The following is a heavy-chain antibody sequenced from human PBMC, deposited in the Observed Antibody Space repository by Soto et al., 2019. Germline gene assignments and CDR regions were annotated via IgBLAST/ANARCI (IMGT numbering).Heavy chain of an antibody. CDR3: ARGGRGRYFDWSAAYYYYGMDV. V-gene: IGHV4-34*01. Sequence: SETLSLTCAVYGGSFSGYYWSWIRQPPGKGLEWIGEINHSGSTNYNPSLKSRVTISVDTSKNQFSLKLSSVTAADTAVYYCARGGRGRYFDWSAAYYYYGMDVWGKGTTVTVS. D-gene: IGHD3-9*01. CDR2: INHSGST. J-gene: IGHJ6*04. CDR1: GGSFSGYY.